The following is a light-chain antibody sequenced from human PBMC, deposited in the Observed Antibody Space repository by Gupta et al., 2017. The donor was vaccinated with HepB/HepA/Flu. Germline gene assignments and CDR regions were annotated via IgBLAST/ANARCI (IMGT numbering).Light chain of an antibody. V-gene: IGLV3-25*03. CDR1: ALPKQY. Sequence: SYALTPPPSVSVSPGQTARITGSGDALPKQYAYWYQQKPGQAPGLGIYKDSERPSGIPERFSGSSSGTTVTLTISGVQAEDEADYYCQSADSSGTYVVFGGGTKLTVL. CDR2: KDS. J-gene: IGLJ2*01. CDR3: QSADSSGTYVV.